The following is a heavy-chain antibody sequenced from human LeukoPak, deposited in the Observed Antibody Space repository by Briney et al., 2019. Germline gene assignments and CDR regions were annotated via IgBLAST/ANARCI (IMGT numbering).Heavy chain of an antibody. Sequence: GGSLRLSCAASGFTFSNYDMNWVRQAPGKGLEWVSLISNSGGTIYYADSVKGRFTISRDNAKKSLYLQMNSLRAEDTAVYYCARCIDGVYYHSDDYWGQGTLVTVSP. J-gene: IGHJ4*02. CDR3: ARCIDGVYYHSDDY. D-gene: IGHD2-8*01. V-gene: IGHV3-48*03. CDR2: ISNSGGTI. CDR1: GFTFSNYD.